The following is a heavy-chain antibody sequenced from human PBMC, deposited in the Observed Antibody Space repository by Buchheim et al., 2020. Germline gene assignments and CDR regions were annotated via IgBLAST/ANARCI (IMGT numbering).Heavy chain of an antibody. J-gene: IGHJ6*02. CDR1: GGSISSYY. V-gene: IGHV4-59*01. CDR3: ARGGSGWYYTPYYYGMDV. Sequence: QVQLQESGPGLVKPSETLSLTCTVSGGSISSYYWSWIRQPPGKGLEWIGYIYYSGSTNYSPSLKSRVTISVDTSKNQFSLKLSSVTAADTAVYYCARGGSGWYYTPYYYGMDVWGQGTT. CDR2: IYYSGST. D-gene: IGHD6-19*01.